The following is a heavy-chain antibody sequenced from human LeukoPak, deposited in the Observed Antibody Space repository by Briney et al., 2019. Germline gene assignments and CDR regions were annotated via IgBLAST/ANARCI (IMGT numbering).Heavy chain of an antibody. Sequence: ASVKVSCKASGYTFTGYYMHWVRQAPGQGLEWMGWINPNSGGTNYAQEFQGRVTMTRDTSISTAYMELSRLRSDDTAVYYCARTSNSIMITFGGVIVFDYWGQGTLVTVSS. CDR3: ARTSNSIMITFGGVIVFDY. CDR1: GYTFTGYY. J-gene: IGHJ4*02. D-gene: IGHD3-16*02. V-gene: IGHV1-2*02. CDR2: INPNSGGT.